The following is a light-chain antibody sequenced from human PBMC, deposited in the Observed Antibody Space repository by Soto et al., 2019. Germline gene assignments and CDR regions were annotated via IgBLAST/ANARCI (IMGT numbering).Light chain of an antibody. CDR1: QDISNY. CDR3: QQYDKLPFS. CDR2: DAS. J-gene: IGKJ4*01. V-gene: IGKV1-33*01. Sequence: DIQMSQSPSSLSASVGDRVTITCQANQDISNYLNWYQHKPGKPPKLLIYDASNLETGVPSRFSGSKSGTAFTFTITSLQPEDIATYYCQQYDKLPFSFGGGTKVEIK.